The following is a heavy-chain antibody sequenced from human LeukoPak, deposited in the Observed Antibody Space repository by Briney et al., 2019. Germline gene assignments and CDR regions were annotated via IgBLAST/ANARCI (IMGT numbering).Heavy chain of an antibody. CDR1: GGSFSGYY. V-gene: IGHV3-53*01. CDR2: IYSDNT. Sequence: ETLSLTCAVYGGSFSGYYWSWIRQPPGKGLEWVSFIYSDNTHYSDSVKGRFTISRDNSKNTLYLQMNSLRAEDTAVYYCANVPKGGYCSGGSCYDPGYWGQGTLVTVSS. CDR3: ANVPKGGYCSGGSCYDPGY. D-gene: IGHD2-15*01. J-gene: IGHJ4*02.